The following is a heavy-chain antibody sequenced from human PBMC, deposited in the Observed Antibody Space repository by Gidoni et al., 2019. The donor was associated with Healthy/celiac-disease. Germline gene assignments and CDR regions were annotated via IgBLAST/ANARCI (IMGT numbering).Heavy chain of an antibody. CDR1: GYPFTSYA. CDR2: INAGNGNT. D-gene: IGHD3-3*01. Sequence: QVQLVQSGAEVKQPGASVQVSGKASGYPFTSYAMHWVRQAPGQRLEWMGWINAGNGNTKYSQKFHGRVTITRDTSASTAYMELSSLRSADTAVYYCARPPTVLRFLEWPDSHHYFDYWGQGTLVTVSS. V-gene: IGHV1-3*01. J-gene: IGHJ4*02. CDR3: ARPPTVLRFLEWPDSHHYFDY.